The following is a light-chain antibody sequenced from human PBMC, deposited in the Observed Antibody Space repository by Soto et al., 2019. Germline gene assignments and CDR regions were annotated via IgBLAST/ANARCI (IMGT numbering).Light chain of an antibody. Sequence: EIVLTQSPGTLSLSPGERATLSFRASQSVSNNYLAWYQQKPGQAPRLLIYDASNRATGIPARFSGSGSGTEFTLTISNLQSEDSAIYYCQQSDNWPLLSFGGGTKVAIK. CDR2: DAS. J-gene: IGKJ4*01. CDR3: QQSDNWPLLS. V-gene: IGKV3D-15*01. CDR1: QSVSNN.